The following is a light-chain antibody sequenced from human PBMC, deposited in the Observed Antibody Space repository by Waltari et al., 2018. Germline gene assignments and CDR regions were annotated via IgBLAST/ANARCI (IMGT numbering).Light chain of an antibody. J-gene: IGLJ2*01. CDR3: QAWDTSTGVV. Sequence: YEMTQPPSASVSPGQTASITCSGDNLQYKYVYWYQHKPGKSPLLILYRDIERPSGIPERFSGSNSGNTATLTISETQAMGEADYYCQAWDTSTGVVFGGGTKLTVL. CDR2: RDI. CDR1: NLQYKY. V-gene: IGLV3-1*01.